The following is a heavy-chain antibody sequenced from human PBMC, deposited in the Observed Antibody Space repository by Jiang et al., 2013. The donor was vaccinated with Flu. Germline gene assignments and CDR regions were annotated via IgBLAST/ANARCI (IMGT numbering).Heavy chain of an antibody. CDR3: ARMGTDGVLAFDI. D-gene: IGHD1-1*01. J-gene: IGHJ3*02. V-gene: IGHV5-51*01. Sequence: YSPSFQGQVTISADKSISTAYLQWSSLKASDTAMYYCARMGTDGVLAFDIWGQGTMVTVSS.